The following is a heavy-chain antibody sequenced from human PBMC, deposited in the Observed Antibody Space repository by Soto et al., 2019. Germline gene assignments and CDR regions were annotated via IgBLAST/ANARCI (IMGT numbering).Heavy chain of an antibody. CDR2: ISYTGST. Sequence: SETLSLTCAVSGRSISSVGYYWSWVRQHPGKGLEWIGYISYTGSTNYNPSLENRLTISVDTSKNRFSLRLRSMTAADTAVYYCARLDPAGFMDVWGKGTTVTVSS. D-gene: IGHD3-9*01. V-gene: IGHV4-31*11. CDR3: ARLDPAGFMDV. CDR1: GRSISSVGYY. J-gene: IGHJ6*03.